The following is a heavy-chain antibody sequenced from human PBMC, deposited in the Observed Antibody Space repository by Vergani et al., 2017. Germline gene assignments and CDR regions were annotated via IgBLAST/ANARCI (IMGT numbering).Heavy chain of an antibody. CDR1: GFTFNQYG. CDR2: TWYDGNNK. J-gene: IGHJ5*02. D-gene: IGHD1-14*01. Sequence: QVQLVESGGGVVQPGRSLRLSCVASGFTFNQYGMYWVRQASGKGLEWVAVTWYDGNNKQYADSVKGRFTISRDNSKSTMYLQMNSLRDEDTGVYYCARDLRLLYNRFDPWGQGTLVTVSS. CDR3: ARDLRLLYNRFDP. V-gene: IGHV3-33*01.